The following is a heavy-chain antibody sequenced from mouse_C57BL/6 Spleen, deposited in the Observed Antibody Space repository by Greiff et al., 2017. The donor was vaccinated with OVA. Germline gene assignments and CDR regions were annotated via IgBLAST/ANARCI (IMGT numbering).Heavy chain of an antibody. D-gene: IGHD1-1*01. CDR1: GYTFPSYW. V-gene: IGHV1-64*01. Sequence: VQLQQPGAELVKPGASVKLSCKASGYTFPSYWMHWVKQRPGPGLKWIGMIHPTRGSTNYHEKFHRQATLTLDKSSSTAYMQISSLTSEDSAVYYCARGGDYYGSSYVGFDYWGQGTTRTVSS. CDR2: IHPTRGST. J-gene: IGHJ2*01. CDR3: ARGGDYYGSSYVGFDY.